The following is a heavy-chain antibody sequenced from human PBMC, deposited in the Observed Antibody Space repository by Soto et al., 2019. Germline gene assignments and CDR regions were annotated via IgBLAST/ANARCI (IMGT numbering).Heavy chain of an antibody. CDR2: INPNSGGT. D-gene: IGHD2-15*01. J-gene: IGHJ6*02. CDR3: ARGVFPRYCSGGSCPVPYGMDV. CDR1: GYTFTGYY. V-gene: IGHV1-2*04. Sequence: ASVKVSCKASGYTFTGYYMHWVRQAPGQGLEWMGWINPNSGGTNYAQKFQGWVTMTRDTSISTAYMELSRLRSDDTAVYYCARGVFPRYCSGGSCPVPYGMDVWGQGTTVTVSS.